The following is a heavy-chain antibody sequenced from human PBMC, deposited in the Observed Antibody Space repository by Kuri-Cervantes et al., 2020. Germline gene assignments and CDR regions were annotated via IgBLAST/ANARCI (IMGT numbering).Heavy chain of an antibody. Sequence: GGSLRLSCAASGFTFSSYAMSWVRQAPGKGLEWVSYISSSRTIYYADSVKGRFTISRDNAKNSLYLQLNSLRAEDTAVYYCARVPGSLSPLYYMDVWGKGTTVTVSS. CDR1: GFTFSSYA. CDR3: ARVPGSLSPLYYMDV. J-gene: IGHJ6*03. CDR2: ISSSRTI. D-gene: IGHD2-15*01. V-gene: IGHV3-48*01.